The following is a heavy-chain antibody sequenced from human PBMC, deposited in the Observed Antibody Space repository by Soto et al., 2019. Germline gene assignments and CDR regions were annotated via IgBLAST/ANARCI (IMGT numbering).Heavy chain of an antibody. CDR3: ARLGDRSGWYSSLWPDY. V-gene: IGHV3-33*01. Sequence: QVQLVESGGGVVQPGRSLRLSCAASGFTFSSYGMHWVRQAPGKGLEWVAVIWYDGSNKYYADSVKGRFTISRDNSKNQLYLQMNSLRAEDTAVYYCARLGDRSGWYSSLWPDYWGQGTLVTVSS. CDR2: IWYDGSNK. CDR1: GFTFSSYG. J-gene: IGHJ4*02. D-gene: IGHD6-19*01.